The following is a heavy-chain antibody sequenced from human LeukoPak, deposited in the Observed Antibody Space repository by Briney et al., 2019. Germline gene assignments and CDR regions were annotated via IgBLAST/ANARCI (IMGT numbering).Heavy chain of an antibody. J-gene: IGHJ5*02. V-gene: IGHV4-31*03. D-gene: IGHD2-15*01. CDR1: GGSISSGGYY. Sequence: SETLSLTCTVSGGSISSGGYYWSWIRQHPGKGLEWIGYIYYSGSTYYNPPLKSRVTISVDTSKNQFSLKLSSVTAADTAVYYCARAREAARLSERENWFDPWGQGTLVTVSS. CDR3: ARAREAARLSERENWFDP. CDR2: IYYSGST.